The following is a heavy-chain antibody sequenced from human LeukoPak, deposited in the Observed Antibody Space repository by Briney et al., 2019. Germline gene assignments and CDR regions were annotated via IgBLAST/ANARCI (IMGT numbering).Heavy chain of an antibody. CDR1: GGTFSSYA. CDR2: ISAYNGNT. V-gene: IGHV1-18*01. D-gene: IGHD3-3*01. Sequence: ASVKVSCKASGGTFSSYAISWVRQAPGQGLEWMGWISAYNGNTNYAQKLQGRVTMTTDTSTSTAYMELRSLRSDDTAVYYCARITIFGVVIIGDYFDYWGQGTLVTVSS. CDR3: ARITIFGVVIIGDYFDY. J-gene: IGHJ4*02.